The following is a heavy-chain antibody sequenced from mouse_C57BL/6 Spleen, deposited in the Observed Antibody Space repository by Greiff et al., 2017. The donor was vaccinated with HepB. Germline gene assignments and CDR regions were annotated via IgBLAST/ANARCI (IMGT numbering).Heavy chain of an antibody. V-gene: IGHV1-80*01. D-gene: IGHD2-9*01. J-gene: IGHJ2*01. CDR3: ARRSSCGYEGFDY. CDR2: IYPGDGAT. CDR1: GYAFSSYW. Sequence: QVQLQQSGAELVKPGASVKISCKASGYAFSSYWMNWVKQRPGKGLEWIGQIYPGDGATNYNGKFKGKATLTADKSSSTAYMQLSSLTSEDSAVYYCARRSSCGYEGFDYWGQGTTLTVSS.